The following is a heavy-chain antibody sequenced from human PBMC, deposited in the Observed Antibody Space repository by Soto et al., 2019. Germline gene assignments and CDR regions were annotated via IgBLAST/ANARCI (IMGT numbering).Heavy chain of an antibody. Sequence: TLSLTCTVSGGSVSSGSYYWSWIRQPPGKGLEWIGYIYNSGSTNYNPSLKSRVTISVDTSKNHFSLRMSSVTAADTAVYYCGRESDEGSYCFDYWGRGTSVTVSS. CDR1: GGSVSSGSYY. J-gene: IGHJ4*02. CDR3: GRESDEGSYCFDY. CDR2: IYNSGST. V-gene: IGHV4-61*03. D-gene: IGHD3-10*01.